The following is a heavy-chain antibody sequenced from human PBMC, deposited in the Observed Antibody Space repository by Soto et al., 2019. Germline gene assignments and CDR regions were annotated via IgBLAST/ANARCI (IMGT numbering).Heavy chain of an antibody. CDR2: IYYSGST. V-gene: IGHV4-31*11. D-gene: IGHD5-18*01. CDR1: GGSFSGYY. J-gene: IGHJ3*02. CDR3: ARDLGTDTAMAIDAFDI. Sequence: SETLSLTCAVYGGSFSGYYWSWIRQHPGKGLEWIGYIYYSGSTYYNPSLKSRVTISVDTSKNQFSLKLSSVTAADTAVYYCARDLGTDTAMAIDAFDIWGQGTMVTVSS.